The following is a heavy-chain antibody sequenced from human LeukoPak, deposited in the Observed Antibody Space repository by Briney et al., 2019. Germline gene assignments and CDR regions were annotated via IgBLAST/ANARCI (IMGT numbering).Heavy chain of an antibody. CDR3: ARQYLYYFDY. CDR2: IYYSGST. J-gene: IGHJ4*02. V-gene: IGHV4-59*08. CDR1: GGSIRDYY. Sequence: SETLSLTCTVSGGSIRDYYWSWIRQPPRKGLEWIGYIYYSGSTNYNPSLKSRVTISVDTSKNQFSLKLSSVTAADTAVYYCARQYLYYFDYWGQGTLVTVSS.